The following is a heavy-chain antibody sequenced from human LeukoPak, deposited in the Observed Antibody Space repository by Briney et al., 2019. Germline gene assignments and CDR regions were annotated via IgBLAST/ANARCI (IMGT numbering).Heavy chain of an antibody. D-gene: IGHD3-22*01. Sequence: SETLSLTCTVSGGSISSYYWSWIRQPPGKGLEWIGYIYYSGSTNYNPSLKSRVTISVDTSKNQFSLKLSSVTAADTAVYYCAREDPVGSGYSDAFDIWGQGTMVTVSS. CDR1: GGSISSYY. J-gene: IGHJ3*02. CDR3: AREDPVGSGYSDAFDI. V-gene: IGHV4-59*12. CDR2: IYYSGST.